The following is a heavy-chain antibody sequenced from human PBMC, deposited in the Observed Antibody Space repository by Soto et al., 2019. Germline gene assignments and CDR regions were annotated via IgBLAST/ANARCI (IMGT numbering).Heavy chain of an antibody. V-gene: IGHV5-51*01. CDR2: IYPGDSDT. D-gene: IGHD6-19*01. J-gene: IGHJ6*02. CDR1: GYSFTSYW. Sequence: GESLKISCKGSGYSFTSYWIGWVRQMPGKGLEWMGIIYPGDSDTRYSPSFQGQVTISADKSISTAYLQWSSLKASDTAMYYCARLRSGWQFNYYYYGMDVWGQGTTVTVSS. CDR3: ARLRSGWQFNYYYYGMDV.